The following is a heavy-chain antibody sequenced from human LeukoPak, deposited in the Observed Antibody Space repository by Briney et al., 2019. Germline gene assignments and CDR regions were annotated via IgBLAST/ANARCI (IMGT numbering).Heavy chain of an antibody. J-gene: IGHJ4*02. CDR1: GFTFDDYG. CDR2: INWNGGST. V-gene: IGHV3-20*04. Sequence: GGSLRLSCAASGFTFDDYGMSWVRQAPGKGLECVSGINWNGGSTGYADSVKGRSTISRDNAKNSLYLQMNSQRAEDTAFYYCARDQLRHDYWGQGTLVTVSS. CDR3: ARDQLRHDY. D-gene: IGHD4-23*01.